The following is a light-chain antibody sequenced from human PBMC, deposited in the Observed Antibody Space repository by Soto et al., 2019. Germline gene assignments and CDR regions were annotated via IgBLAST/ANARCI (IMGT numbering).Light chain of an antibody. CDR2: GAS. CDR1: QSVSSN. J-gene: IGKJ5*01. Sequence: EIMMTQSPATLSVSPGERATLSCRASQSVSSNLAWYQQKPGQAPRLLIYGASTRATGIPARFSGSGSGTEFTLTISSLQSEDFAVYYCQQYNNWPPSITFGQGTRLEIK. CDR3: QQYNNWPPSIT. V-gene: IGKV3-15*01.